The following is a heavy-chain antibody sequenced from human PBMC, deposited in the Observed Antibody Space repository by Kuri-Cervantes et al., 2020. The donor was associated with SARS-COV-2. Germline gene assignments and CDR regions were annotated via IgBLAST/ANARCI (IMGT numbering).Heavy chain of an antibody. Sequence: GESLKISCAASGFTFTNYGMHWVRQAPGKGLEWVAFIRHDGSNKYYADSVKGRFTITRDNAKNSLYLQMNSLRAEDTAVYYCARVEWLLPDYWGQGTLVTVSS. V-gene: IGHV3-30*02. CDR2: IRHDGSNK. CDR3: ARVEWLLPDY. J-gene: IGHJ4*02. D-gene: IGHD3-22*01. CDR1: GFTFTNYG.